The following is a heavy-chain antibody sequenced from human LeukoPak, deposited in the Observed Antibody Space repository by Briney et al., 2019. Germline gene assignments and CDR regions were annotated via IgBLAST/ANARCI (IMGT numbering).Heavy chain of an antibody. J-gene: IGHJ4*02. CDR3: ARVSGIVGATDFDY. Sequence: SVKVSCKASGGTFSSYAISWVRQAPGQGLEWMGRIIPILGIANYAQKFQGRVTITADKSTSTAYMELSSLRSEDTAVYYCARVSGIVGATDFDYWGQGTLVTVSS. CDR1: GGTFSSYA. D-gene: IGHD1-26*01. V-gene: IGHV1-69*04. CDR2: IIPILGIA.